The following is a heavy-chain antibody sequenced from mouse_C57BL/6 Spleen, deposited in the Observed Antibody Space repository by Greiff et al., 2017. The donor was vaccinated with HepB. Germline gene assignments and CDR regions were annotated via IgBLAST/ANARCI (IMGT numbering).Heavy chain of an antibody. CDR3: AREGWLLDY. CDR2: IDPSDSYT. CDR1: GYIFTSYW. V-gene: IGHV1-59*01. J-gene: IGHJ2*01. D-gene: IGHD2-3*01. Sequence: VQLQQPGAELVRPGTSVKLSCKASGYIFTSYWMHWVKQRPGQGLEWIGVIDPSDSYTNYNQKFKGKATLTVDTSSSTAYMQLSSLTSEDSAVYYCAREGWLLDYWGQGTTLTVSS.